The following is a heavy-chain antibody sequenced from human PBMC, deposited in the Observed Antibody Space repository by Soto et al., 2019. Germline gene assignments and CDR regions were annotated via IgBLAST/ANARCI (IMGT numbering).Heavy chain of an antibody. J-gene: IGHJ5*01. CDR2: IYYSGST. CDR3: ARDKLIGNSWLDS. Sequence: PSETLSLTCTFSGGSISSGDYYWSWIRQPPGKGLEWIGYIYYSGSTYYNPSLKSRVTISVDTSKNQFSLKPSSVTAADTAVYYCARDKLIGNSWLDSWGQGTLVTVTS. V-gene: IGHV4-30-4*01. CDR1: GGSISSGDYY. D-gene: IGHD3-16*01.